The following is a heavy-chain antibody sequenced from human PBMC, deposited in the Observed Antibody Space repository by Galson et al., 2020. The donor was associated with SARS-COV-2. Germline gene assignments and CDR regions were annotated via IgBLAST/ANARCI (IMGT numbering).Heavy chain of an antibody. V-gene: IGHV3-15*01. CDR1: GFTFSNAW. J-gene: IGHJ4*02. CDR3: TTVGYLYSGYDLLDY. Sequence: GGSLRLSCAASGFTFSNAWLSWVRQAPGKGLEWVGRIKSKTDGGTTDYAAPVKGRFTISRDDSKNTLYLQMNSLKTEDTAVYYCTTVGYLYSGYDLLDYGGQGTLVTVSS. CDR2: IKSKTDGGTT. D-gene: IGHD5-12*01.